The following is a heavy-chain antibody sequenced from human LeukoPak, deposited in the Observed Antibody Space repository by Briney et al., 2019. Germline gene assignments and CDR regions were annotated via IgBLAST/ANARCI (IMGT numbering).Heavy chain of an antibody. CDR1: GYTFTSYD. CDR2: MNPNSGNT. Sequence: ASMKVSCKASGYTFTSYDINWVRQATGQGPEWMGWMNPNSGNTGYAQKFQGRVTMTRNTSISTAYMELSSLRSEDTAVHYCARAPYYYDSSGYYDQDYWGQGTLVTVSS. V-gene: IGHV1-8*02. D-gene: IGHD3-22*01. J-gene: IGHJ4*02. CDR3: ARAPYYYDSSGYYDQDY.